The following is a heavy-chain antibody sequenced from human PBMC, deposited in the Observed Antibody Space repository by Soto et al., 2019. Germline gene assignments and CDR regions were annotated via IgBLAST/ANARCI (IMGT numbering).Heavy chain of an antibody. CDR3: AKRTNSWCFDD. J-gene: IGHJ4*02. Sequence: EVPLLESGGGLVQPGGSLRLSCAASGFTFSSYVMSWVRQAPGKGLEWVSIISGSGGSTYYADSVKGRFTISRDNSKNTLYLQMNSLRAEDTAVYYCAKRTNSWCFDDWGQGTLVTVSS. CDR1: GFTFSSYV. D-gene: IGHD6-13*01. CDR2: ISGSGGST. V-gene: IGHV3-23*01.